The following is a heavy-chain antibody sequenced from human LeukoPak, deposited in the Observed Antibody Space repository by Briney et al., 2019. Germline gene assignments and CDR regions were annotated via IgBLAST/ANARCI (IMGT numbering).Heavy chain of an antibody. CDR3: AKDLGGSGWYPDAFDI. CDR2: ISGSGGST. J-gene: IGHJ3*02. Sequence: GGSLRLSCAASGFTFSSYAMSWVRQAPGKGPERVSGISGSGGSTYYADSVKGRFTISRDNSKNTLYLQVNSLRAEDTAVYYCAKDLGGSGWYPDAFDIWGQGTMVTVSS. D-gene: IGHD6-19*01. CDR1: GFTFSSYA. V-gene: IGHV3-23*01.